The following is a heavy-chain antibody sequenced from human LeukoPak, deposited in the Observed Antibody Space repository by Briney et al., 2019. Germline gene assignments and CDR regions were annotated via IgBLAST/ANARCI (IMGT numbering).Heavy chain of an antibody. Sequence: PGGSLRLSCAASGFTFTSYEMNWVRQAPGKGLEWVSLISWDGGSTYYADSVKGRFTISRDNSKNSLYLQMNSLRTEDTALYYCAKDMEEGVAGPLDYWGQGTLVTVSS. D-gene: IGHD6-19*01. CDR2: ISWDGGST. CDR1: GFTFTSYE. J-gene: IGHJ4*02. V-gene: IGHV3-43*02. CDR3: AKDMEEGVAGPLDY.